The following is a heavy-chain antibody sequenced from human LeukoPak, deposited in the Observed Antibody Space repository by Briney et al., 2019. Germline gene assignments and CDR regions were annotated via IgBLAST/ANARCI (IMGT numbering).Heavy chain of an antibody. V-gene: IGHV3-33*01. Sequence: PGGSLRLSCAASGFTFSSYGMHWVRQAPGKGLEWVAVIWYDGSNKYYADSVKGRFTISRDNSKNTLYLQMNSLRAEDTAVYYCARDNPREGPFDYWGQGTLVTVSS. CDR1: GFTFSSYG. J-gene: IGHJ4*02. CDR3: ARDNPREGPFDY. CDR2: IWYDGSNK.